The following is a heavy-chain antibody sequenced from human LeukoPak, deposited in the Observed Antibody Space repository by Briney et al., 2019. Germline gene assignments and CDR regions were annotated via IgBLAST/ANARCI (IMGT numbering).Heavy chain of an antibody. V-gene: IGHV3-23*01. CDR1: GFTFSSYD. CDR3: AKVTWSSSGSDY. CDR2: IDKSGGGT. D-gene: IGHD6-19*01. J-gene: IGHJ4*02. Sequence: GGSLRLSCAASGFTFSSYDMSWVRQAPGKGLEWVSGIDKSGGGTYYADSVKGRFTMSRDNSKNTLFLQMNSLRAEDTAVYYCAKVTWSSSGSDYWGQGTLVTVSS.